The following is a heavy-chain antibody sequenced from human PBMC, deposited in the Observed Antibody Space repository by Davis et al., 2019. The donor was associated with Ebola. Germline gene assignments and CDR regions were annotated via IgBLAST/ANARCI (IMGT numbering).Heavy chain of an antibody. J-gene: IGHJ6*02. CDR1: GFTFSSYS. CDR3: ARARYSSSWPRCLDV. CDR2: ISSSSRTI. Sequence: GESLKISCAASGFTFSSYSMNWVRQAPGKGLEWVSYISSSSRTIYYADSVKGRFTISRDNAKNSLYLQMNSLRDEDTAVYYCARARYSSSWPRCLDVWGQGTTVTVSS. V-gene: IGHV3-48*02. D-gene: IGHD6-13*01.